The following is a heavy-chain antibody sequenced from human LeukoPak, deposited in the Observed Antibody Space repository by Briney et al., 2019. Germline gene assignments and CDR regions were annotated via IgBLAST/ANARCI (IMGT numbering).Heavy chain of an antibody. D-gene: IGHD2-2*01. V-gene: IGHV1-2*02. J-gene: IGHJ4*02. CDR1: GYTFTGYY. Sequence: GASVKVSCKASGYTFTGYYMHWVRQAPGQGLEWMGWINPNSGGTNYAQKFQGRVTMTRDTSISTAYMELSRLRSDDTAVYYCARTRCSSTSCYYGLGYWGQGTLVTVSS. CDR3: ARTRCSSTSCYYGLGY. CDR2: INPNSGGT.